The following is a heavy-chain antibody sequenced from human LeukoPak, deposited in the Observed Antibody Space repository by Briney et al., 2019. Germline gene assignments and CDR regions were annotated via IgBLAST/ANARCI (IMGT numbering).Heavy chain of an antibody. CDR2: IYYSGST. CDR3: ARDLGYSSSHFDY. CDR1: GGSISSGGYH. J-gene: IGHJ4*02. V-gene: IGHV4-31*03. Sequence: PSETLSLTCTVSGGSISSGGYHWSWIRQHPGKGLEWIGYIYYSGSTYYNPSLKSRVTISVDTSKNQFSLKLSSVTAADTAVYYCARDLGYSSSHFDYWGQGTLVTVSS. D-gene: IGHD6-6*01.